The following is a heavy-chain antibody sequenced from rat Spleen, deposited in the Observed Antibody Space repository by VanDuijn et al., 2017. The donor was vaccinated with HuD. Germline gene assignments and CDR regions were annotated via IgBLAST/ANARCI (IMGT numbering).Heavy chain of an antibody. CDR1: GFTFSSYW. J-gene: IGHJ2*01. D-gene: IGHD1-9*01. CDR2: INTDGANT. V-gene: IGHV5-58*01. CDR3: GKGMGITN. Sequence: EVQLVETGGGLVQPGRSLKLSCVASGFTFSSYWMYWIRQAPGKELEWVSSINTDGANTYYPDSVKGRFTISRDNAENTVYLQMNSLRSEDTATYDCGKGMGITNWGQGVMVTVSS.